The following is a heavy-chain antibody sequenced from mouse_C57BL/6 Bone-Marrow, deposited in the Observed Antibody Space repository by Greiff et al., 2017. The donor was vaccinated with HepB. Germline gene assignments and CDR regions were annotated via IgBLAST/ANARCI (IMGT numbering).Heavy chain of an antibody. CDR2: IWGGGST. CDR3: AKRGYGSSYGGVWFAY. D-gene: IGHD1-1*01. J-gene: IGHJ3*01. Sequence: VMLVESGPGLVAPSQSLSITCTVSGFSLTSYDVDWVRQPPGKGLEWLGVIWGGGSTNYNSALMSRPSISKDNSKSQVFLKMNSLQTDDTAMYYCAKRGYGSSYGGVWFAYWGQGTLVTVSA. V-gene: IGHV2-9*01. CDR1: GFSLTSYD.